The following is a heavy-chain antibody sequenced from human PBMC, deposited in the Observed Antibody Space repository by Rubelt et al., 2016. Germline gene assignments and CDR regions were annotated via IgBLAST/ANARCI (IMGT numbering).Heavy chain of an antibody. V-gene: IGHV4-34*01. D-gene: IGHD6-13*01. CDR3: ARGRRGSSSWLGRDYYGMDV. CDR1: GGSFSGYY. CDR2: INHSGST. J-gene: IGHJ6*02. Sequence: QVQLQQWGAGLLKPSETLSLTCAVYGGSFSGYYWSWIRQPPGEGLEWIGEINHSGSTNYNPSLKSRVTMSVDTSKNQFSLKLSSVTAADTAVYYCARGRRGSSSWLGRDYYGMDVWGQGTTVTVSS.